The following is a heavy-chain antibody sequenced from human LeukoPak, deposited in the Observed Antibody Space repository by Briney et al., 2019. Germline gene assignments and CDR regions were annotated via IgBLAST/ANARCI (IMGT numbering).Heavy chain of an antibody. CDR3: AKAMGSNCGTDCYSRLIDY. CDR1: GFPVRSRY. D-gene: IGHD2-21*02. V-gene: IGHV3-53*01. J-gene: IGHJ4*02. Sequence: GGSLRLSCEVSGFPVRSRYMTWVRQPPGKGLECVAVIYSGGTTYHIDSVKGRFTISRDSSQNTLFLQMNSPRAEDTALYYCAKAMGSNCGTDCYSRLIDYWGQGTLVTVSS. CDR2: IYSGGTT.